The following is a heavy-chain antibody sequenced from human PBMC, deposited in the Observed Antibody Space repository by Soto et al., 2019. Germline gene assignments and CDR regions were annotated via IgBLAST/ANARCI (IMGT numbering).Heavy chain of an antibody. J-gene: IGHJ4*02. CDR1: GFTFSSYS. CDR2: ISSSSSYI. V-gene: IGHV3-21*01. CDR3: ARDHYYDSSGYYYGFDY. D-gene: IGHD3-22*01. Sequence: EVQLVESGGGLVKPGGSLRLSCAASGFTFSSYSMNWVRQAPGKGLEWVSSISSSSSYIYYADSVKGRFTISRDNAKNSLYLQMNSLRAEDTAVYYCARDHYYDSSGYYYGFDYWGQGTLVTVSS.